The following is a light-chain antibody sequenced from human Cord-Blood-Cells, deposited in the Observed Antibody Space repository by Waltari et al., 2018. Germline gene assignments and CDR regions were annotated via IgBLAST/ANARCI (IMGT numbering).Light chain of an antibody. CDR2: AAS. CDR1: QSISSY. CDR3: QQSYSTRWT. Sequence: DIQLTQPPSSLSAPVGDRVTITCRASQSISSYLNWYQQKPGKAPKLLIYAASSLQSGVPSRFSGSGSGTDFTLTISSLQPEDFATYYCQQSYSTRWTFGQGTKVEIK. V-gene: IGKV1-39*01. J-gene: IGKJ1*01.